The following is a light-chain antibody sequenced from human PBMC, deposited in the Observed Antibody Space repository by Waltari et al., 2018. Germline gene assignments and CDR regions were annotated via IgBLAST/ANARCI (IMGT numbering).Light chain of an antibody. CDR1: RRDVGCYTY. V-gene: IGLV2-14*01. CDR2: EVS. CDR3: SSYTSSSTVV. J-gene: IGLJ2*01. Sequence: QSALPQPASVSGCPGQPSPTPCTGPRRDVGCYTYVSWYQHHPGKAPKLMIYEVSNRPSGVSNRFSGSKSGNTASLTISGLQAEDETDYYCSSYTSSSTVVFGGGTKLTVL.